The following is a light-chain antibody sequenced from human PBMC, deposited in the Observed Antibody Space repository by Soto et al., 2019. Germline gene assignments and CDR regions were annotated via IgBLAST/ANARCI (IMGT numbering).Light chain of an antibody. CDR3: QSYDSSLSAWV. CDR1: SSNIGAGYD. V-gene: IGLV1-40*01. J-gene: IGLJ3*02. Sequence: QSVLTQPPSVSGAPGQRVTISCTESSSNIGAGYDVHWYQQLPGTAPKLLIYGNSNRPSGVPDRFSGSKSGTSASLVITGLQAEDEADYYCQSYDSSLSAWVFGGGTKLTVL. CDR2: GNS.